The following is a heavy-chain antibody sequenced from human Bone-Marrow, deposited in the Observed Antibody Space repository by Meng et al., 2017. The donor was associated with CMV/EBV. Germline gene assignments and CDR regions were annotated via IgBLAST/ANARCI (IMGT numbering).Heavy chain of an antibody. CDR1: GGSISGYY. CDR3: AIATRDYYYDSSGYYYFDY. J-gene: IGHJ4*02. Sequence: SETLSLTCTVSGGSISGYYWSWIRQPPGKGLEWIGYIYYSGSTNYNPSLKSRVTISVDTSKNQFSLKLSSVTAADTAVYYCAIATRDYYYDSSGYYYFDYWGQGTLVTVSS. CDR2: IYYSGST. D-gene: IGHD3-22*01. V-gene: IGHV4-59*01.